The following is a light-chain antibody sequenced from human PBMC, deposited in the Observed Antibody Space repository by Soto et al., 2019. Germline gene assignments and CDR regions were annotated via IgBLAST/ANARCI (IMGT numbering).Light chain of an antibody. Sequence: QSALTQPASVSGSPGQSITISCTGTSGDIGAYIYVSWFQQYPGRAPKCMIYDVNNRPSGVSNRFSGSKSGNTASLTISGLQAEDEAVYFCTSYTTANTLALGGGTKVTVL. CDR1: SGDIGAYIY. CDR2: DVN. V-gene: IGLV2-14*01. J-gene: IGLJ2*01. CDR3: TSYTTANTLA.